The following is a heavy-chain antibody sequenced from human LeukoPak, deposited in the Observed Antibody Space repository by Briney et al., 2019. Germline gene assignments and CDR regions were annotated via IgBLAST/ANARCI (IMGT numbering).Heavy chain of an antibody. J-gene: IGHJ4*02. CDR2: IQSDGSNK. CDR1: GFTLSSYG. V-gene: IGHV3-30*02. CDR3: ATHCSGTSCHRDY. D-gene: IGHD2-2*01. Sequence: PGGSLRDSCAASGFTLSSYGMHGVRQAPGKGVECVAFIQSDGSNKYYSDSVKGRFTISRDNSKNTLYLQMNSLRVEDTAVYYCATHCSGTSCHRDYWGQGTLVTVSS.